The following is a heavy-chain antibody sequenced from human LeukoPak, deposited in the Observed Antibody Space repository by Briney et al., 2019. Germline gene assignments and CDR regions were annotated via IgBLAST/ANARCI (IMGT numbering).Heavy chain of an antibody. D-gene: IGHD3-3*01. Sequence: GASVKVSFKASGYTLTSYYMHWVRQAPGQGLEWMGIINPSGGSANYAQKFQGRVSITMDKSKSKVYMELSSVRSEDTAVYYCARYRDFWSGQPMDVWGKGTTVTVSS. J-gene: IGHJ6*03. CDR1: GYTLTSYY. CDR3: ARYRDFWSGQPMDV. CDR2: INPSGGSA. V-gene: IGHV1-46*01.